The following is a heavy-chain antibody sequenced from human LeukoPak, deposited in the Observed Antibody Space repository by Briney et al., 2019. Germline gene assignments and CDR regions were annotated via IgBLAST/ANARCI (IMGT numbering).Heavy chain of an antibody. J-gene: IGHJ4*02. CDR3: AGLDSSGWYNY. CDR1: GGSISSYY. V-gene: IGHV4-59*08. Sequence: SETLSLTCTVSGGSISSYYWSWIRQPPGKGLEWIGYIYYSGSTNYNPSLKSRVTISVDTSKNQFSLKLSSVTAADTAVYYCAGLDSSGWYNYWGQGTLVTVSS. D-gene: IGHD6-19*01. CDR2: IYYSGST.